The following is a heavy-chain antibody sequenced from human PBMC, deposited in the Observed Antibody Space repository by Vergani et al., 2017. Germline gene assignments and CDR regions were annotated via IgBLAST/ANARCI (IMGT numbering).Heavy chain of an antibody. Sequence: QVQLVQSGAEVKKPGASVKVSCKASGYTFTSYGISWVRQAPGQGLEWMGWISAYNGNTNYAQKLQGRVTMTTDTSTSTAYMELRSLRSDDTAVYYCARDQGGYFDWLPTSENAFDIWGQGTMVTVSS. CDR3: ARDQGGYFDWLPTSENAFDI. CDR1: GYTFTSYG. D-gene: IGHD3-9*01. V-gene: IGHV1-18*01. J-gene: IGHJ3*02. CDR2: ISAYNGNT.